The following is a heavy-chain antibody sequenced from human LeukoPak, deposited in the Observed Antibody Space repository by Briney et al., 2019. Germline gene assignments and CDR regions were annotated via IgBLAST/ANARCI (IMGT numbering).Heavy chain of an antibody. V-gene: IGHV3-21*01. D-gene: IGHD6-13*01. CDR2: ISSSSSYI. CDR1: GFTLSSYS. J-gene: IGHJ3*02. CDR3: AREGRAAGTGRSSYAFDI. Sequence: GGSLRLSCAASGFTLSSYSMNWVCQAPGKGLEWVSSISSSSSYIYYADSVRGRFTISRDNAKSSLYLQMNSLRAEDTAVYYCAREGRAAGTGRSSYAFDIWGQGTMVTVSS.